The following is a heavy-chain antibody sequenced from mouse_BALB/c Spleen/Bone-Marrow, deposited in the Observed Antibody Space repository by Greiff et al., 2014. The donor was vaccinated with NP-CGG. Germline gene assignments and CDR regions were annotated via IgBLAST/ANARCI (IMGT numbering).Heavy chain of an antibody. Sequence: QVQLQQPGTELVMPGASVKMSCKASGYAFTDRWIHWVKQRPGQGLEWIGAIDTSDSYTNYNQKFKGKATLTVDESSSTAYIHLSSLTSEDSAVYYGARGGDDFSLDYWGQRTSVTVPS. CDR3: ARGGDDFSLDY. CDR2: IDTSDSYT. D-gene: IGHD2-4*01. J-gene: IGHJ4*01. V-gene: IGHV1-69*01. CDR1: GYAFTDRW.